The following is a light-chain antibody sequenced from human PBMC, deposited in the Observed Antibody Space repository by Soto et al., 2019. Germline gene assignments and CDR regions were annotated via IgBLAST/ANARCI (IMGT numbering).Light chain of an antibody. CDR1: SSNIGSYS. J-gene: IGLJ3*02. CDR3: GAWDRSLTGGV. CDR2: ENN. Sequence: QSVLTQRPSVSAAPGQKVTISCSGSSSNIGSYSVSWYQQLPGSAPKLLIHENNKRPSGIPDRFSGSKSGTSATLGITGLQAGDEADYYCGAWDRSLTGGVFGGGTKLTVL. V-gene: IGLV1-51*02.